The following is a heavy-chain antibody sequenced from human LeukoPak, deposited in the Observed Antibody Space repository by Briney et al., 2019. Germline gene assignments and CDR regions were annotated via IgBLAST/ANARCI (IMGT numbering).Heavy chain of an antibody. CDR1: GFTFTNYW. D-gene: IGHD4-17*01. J-gene: IGHJ5*02. CDR2: INSDGSST. V-gene: IGHV3-74*01. Sequence: GGSLRLSCAASGFTFTNYWMHWVRQAPGKGLVWVSHINSDGSSTNYADSVKGRFTISRDNAKNTLYLQMNSLRAEDTAVYYCARPLTTVTTPWFDPWGQGTLVTVSS. CDR3: ARPLTTVTTPWFDP.